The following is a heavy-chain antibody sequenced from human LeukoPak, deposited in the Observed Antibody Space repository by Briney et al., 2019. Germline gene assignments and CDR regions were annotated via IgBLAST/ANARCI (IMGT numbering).Heavy chain of an antibody. D-gene: IGHD6-19*01. V-gene: IGHV3-23*01. Sequence: GGSLRLSCAASGFTFSSYSMNWVRQAPGKGLEWVSAISDSGGSTYYADSVKGRFTISRDNSKNTLYLQMNSLRAEDTAVYYCAKVGTSGWYRSGWGQGTLVTVSS. J-gene: IGHJ4*02. CDR1: GFTFSSYS. CDR2: ISDSGGST. CDR3: AKVGTSGWYRSG.